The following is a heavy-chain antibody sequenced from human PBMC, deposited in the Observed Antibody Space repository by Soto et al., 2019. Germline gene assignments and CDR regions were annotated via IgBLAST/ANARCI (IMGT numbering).Heavy chain of an antibody. CDR2: IIPIFGTA. J-gene: IGHJ4*02. CDR3: ARTSGYYDSSGYYPTVNFDY. V-gene: IGHV1-69*12. D-gene: IGHD3-22*01. Sequence: QVQLVQSGAEVKKPGSSVKVSCKASGGTFSSYAISWVRQAPGQGLEWMGGIIPIFGTANYAQKFQGRVTITADESTSTAYMELSSLRSEDTAVYYCARTSGYYDSSGYYPTVNFDYWGQGTLVTVSS. CDR1: GGTFSSYA.